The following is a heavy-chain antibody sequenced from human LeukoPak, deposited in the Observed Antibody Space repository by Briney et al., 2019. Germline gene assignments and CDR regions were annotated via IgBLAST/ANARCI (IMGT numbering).Heavy chain of an antibody. J-gene: IGHJ4*02. V-gene: IGHV3-9*01. CDR3: ARDLLHYDSSGYVDY. CDR1: GFTFDDYA. Sequence: PGGSLRLSCAASGFTFDDYAMHWVRQAPGKGLEWVSGISWNSGSMGYADSVKGRFTISRDNSKNTLYLQMNSLRAEDTAVYYCARDLLHYDSSGYVDYWGQGTLVTVSS. CDR2: ISWNSGSM. D-gene: IGHD3-22*01.